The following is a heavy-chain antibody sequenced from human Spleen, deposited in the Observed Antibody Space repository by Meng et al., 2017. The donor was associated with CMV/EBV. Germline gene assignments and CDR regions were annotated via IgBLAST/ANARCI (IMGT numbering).Heavy chain of an antibody. Sequence: ASVKVSCKASGYNFTGYYMHWVRQAPGQGLEWMGWINPNSGFTNYAQRFQGRVTITKDTSLTTTYMDVSRLTSDDTAMYYCARGSEDFVVEPPTVWSDFWGQGTLVTVSS. V-gene: IGHV1-2*02. CDR1: GYNFTGYY. J-gene: IGHJ4*02. CDR2: INPNSGFT. CDR3: ARGSEDFVVEPPTVWSDF. D-gene: IGHD2-15*01.